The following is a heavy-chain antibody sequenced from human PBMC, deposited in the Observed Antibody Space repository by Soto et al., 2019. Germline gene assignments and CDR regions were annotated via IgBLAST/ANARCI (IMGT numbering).Heavy chain of an antibody. CDR1: GFTFSSYS. D-gene: IGHD6-13*01. CDR3: ARDHDSSDWHDAYAI. CDR2: ISSSSSTI. V-gene: IGHV3-48*02. Sequence: GGSLRLSCAASGFTFSSYSMNWVRQAPGKGLEWVSYISSSSSTIYYADSVKGRFTISRDNAKNSLYLQMNSLRDEDTAVYYCARDHDSSDWHDAYAIWGQGTMVTVSS. J-gene: IGHJ3*02.